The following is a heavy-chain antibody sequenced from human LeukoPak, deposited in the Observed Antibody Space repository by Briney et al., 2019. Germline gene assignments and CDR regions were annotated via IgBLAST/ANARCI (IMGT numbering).Heavy chain of an antibody. CDR2: IWYDGSNK. CDR3: VRPPPPPVIIYGMDV. CDR1: GFTFSSYG. J-gene: IGHJ6*02. D-gene: IGHD2-21*01. V-gene: IGHV3-33*01. Sequence: GGSLRLSCAASGFTFSSYGMHWVRQAPGKGLEWVAVIWYDGSNKYYADSVKGRFTISRDNSKNTLYLQMNSLRAEDTAVYYCVRPPPPPVIIYGMDVWGQGTTVTVSS.